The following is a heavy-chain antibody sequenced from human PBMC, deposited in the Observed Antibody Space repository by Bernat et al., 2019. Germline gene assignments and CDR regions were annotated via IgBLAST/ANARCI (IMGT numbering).Heavy chain of an antibody. V-gene: IGHV3-30*01. CDR1: GFTFSSYA. D-gene: IGHD7-27*01. CDR3: ARDQSLTPLEYYFDY. J-gene: IGHJ4*02. CDR2: ISYDGSNK. Sequence: QVHLVESGGGVVQPGRSLRLSCAASGFTFSSYAMHWVRQAPGKGLEWVAVISYDGSNKYYADSVRGRFTISRDNSKNTLYLQMNSLRAEDTAVYYCARDQSLTPLEYYFDYWGQGTLVTVSS.